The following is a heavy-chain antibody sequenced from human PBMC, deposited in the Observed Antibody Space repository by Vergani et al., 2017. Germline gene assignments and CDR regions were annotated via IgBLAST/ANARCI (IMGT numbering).Heavy chain of an antibody. D-gene: IGHD3-3*01. CDR2: IFSNDEK. Sequence: QVTLKESGPVLVKPTETLTLTCTVSGFSLSNARMGVSWIRQPPGKALEWLAHIFSNDEKSYSTSLKSRLTISKDTSKSQVVLTMTNMDPVDTATYYCARISLFHVLRLLEWSNPEAYYGMDVWGQGTTVTVAS. CDR1: GFSLSNARMG. CDR3: ARISLFHVLRLLEWSNPEAYYGMDV. V-gene: IGHV2-26*01. J-gene: IGHJ6*02.